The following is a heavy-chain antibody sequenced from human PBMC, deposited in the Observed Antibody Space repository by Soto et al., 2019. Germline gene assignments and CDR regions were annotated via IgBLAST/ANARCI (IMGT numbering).Heavy chain of an antibody. J-gene: IGHJ6*02. CDR2: IGTAGDT. V-gene: IGHV3-13*01. D-gene: IGHD2-2*01. Sequence: PGGSLRLSCAASGFSFSTYDMHWVRQATGKGLEWVSAIGTAGDTFYPDSVKGRFTISRENAKNSLYLQMNSLRAGDTAVYYCVAYCVSTSCAPDYYGMDVWGQGTKVTVSS. CDR3: VAYCVSTSCAPDYYGMDV. CDR1: GFSFSTYD.